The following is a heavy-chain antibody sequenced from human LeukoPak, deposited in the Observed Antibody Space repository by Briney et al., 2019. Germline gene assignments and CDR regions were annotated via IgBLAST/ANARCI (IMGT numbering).Heavy chain of an antibody. V-gene: IGHV1-18*01. CDR3: ARGPLYCSGGSCYFGILFDY. D-gene: IGHD2-15*01. CDR1: GGTFSSYA. CDR2: IGAYNGNT. J-gene: IGHJ4*02. Sequence: ASVKVSCKASGGTFSSYAISWVRQAPGQGLEWMGWIGAYNGNTNYAQKLQGRVTMTTDTSTSTAYMELRSLRSDDTAVYYCARGPLYCSGGSCYFGILFDYWGQGTLVTVSS.